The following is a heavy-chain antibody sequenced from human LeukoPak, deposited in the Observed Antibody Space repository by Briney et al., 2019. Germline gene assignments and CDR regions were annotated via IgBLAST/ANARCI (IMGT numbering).Heavy chain of an antibody. V-gene: IGHV3-48*01. Sequence: PGGSLRLSCAASGFTFSDSGMNWVRQAPGKGLEWVSFSGGSTTYYANSVKGRFTVSRDNARNLLYLQMNSLRAEDTAVYYCAVKGFDHWGQGALVTVSS. CDR3: AVKGFDH. CDR1: GFTFSDSG. J-gene: IGHJ4*02. CDR2: SGGSTT.